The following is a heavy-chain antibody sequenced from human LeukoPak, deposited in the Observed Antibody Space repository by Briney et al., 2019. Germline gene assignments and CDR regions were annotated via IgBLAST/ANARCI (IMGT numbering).Heavy chain of an antibody. CDR2: IYYSGST. CDR3: ARQPHHYDFWSGYSQALGAFDI. Sequence: SETLSLTCTVSGGSISSSSYYWGWIRQPPGKGLEWIGSIYYSGSTYYNPSLKSRVTIYVDTSKNQFSLKLSSVTAADTAVYYCARQPHHYDFWSGYSQALGAFDIWGQGTMVTVSS. J-gene: IGHJ3*02. D-gene: IGHD3-3*01. CDR1: GGSISSSSYY. V-gene: IGHV4-39*01.